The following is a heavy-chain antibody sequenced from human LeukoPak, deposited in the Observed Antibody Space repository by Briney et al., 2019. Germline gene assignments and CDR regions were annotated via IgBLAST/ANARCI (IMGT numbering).Heavy chain of an antibody. J-gene: IGHJ4*02. D-gene: IGHD3-9*01. Sequence: SXXVSCKASGGTFISYAISWVRQAHGQGLEWMGGIIPIFGTANYAQKFQGRVTITADESTSTAYMELSSLRSEDTAVYYCARAGLTLPNPFDWLLYSWGQGTLVTVSS. CDR3: ARAGLTLPNPFDWLLYS. V-gene: IGHV1-69*13. CDR2: IIPIFGTA. CDR1: GGTFISYA.